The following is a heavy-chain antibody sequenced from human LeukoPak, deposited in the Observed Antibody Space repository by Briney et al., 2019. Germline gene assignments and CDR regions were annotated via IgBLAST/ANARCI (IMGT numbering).Heavy chain of an antibody. J-gene: IGHJ4*02. CDR1: GFTFSSYG. CDR2: ITGSGGST. CDR3: AKARLLHCGSDCLEY. V-gene: IGHV3-23*01. D-gene: IGHD2-21*02. Sequence: GGSLRLSCAASGFTFSSYGMSWVRQAPGKGLEWVSSITGSGGSTYYADSVKGRFTISRDNSKNTLYLQMNSLTAEDTAVYYCAKARLLHCGSDCLEYWGQGNLVTVSS.